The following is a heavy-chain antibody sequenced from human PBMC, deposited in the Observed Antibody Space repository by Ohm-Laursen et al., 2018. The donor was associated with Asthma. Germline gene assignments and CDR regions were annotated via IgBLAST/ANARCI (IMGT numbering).Heavy chain of an antibody. V-gene: IGHV3-74*01. CDR2: IYSDTA. Sequence: SLRLSCSASGFTFGSYWMHWVRQAPGQGLVWVSRIYSDTAYYADSVKGRFTISRDNAKNTLFLQMNSLRDEDTAVYYCAKVIDLSAWRLYFDSWGQGTLVTVSS. CDR3: AKVIDLSAWRLYFDS. CDR1: GFTFGSYW. J-gene: IGHJ4*02. D-gene: IGHD6-19*01.